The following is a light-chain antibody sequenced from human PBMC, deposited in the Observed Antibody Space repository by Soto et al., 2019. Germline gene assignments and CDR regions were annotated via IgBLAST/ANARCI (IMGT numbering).Light chain of an antibody. CDR3: QQYDTSYT. Sequence: DIQMTQSPSTLSASIGDRVTITCRASQAISNRLAWYQQKPGKAPKLLIYKASSLESGVPSRFSGSGSGTEFTLAISSLQPDDFATYYCQQYDTSYTFGRGTRLEIK. CDR2: KAS. V-gene: IGKV1-5*03. J-gene: IGKJ2*01. CDR1: QAISNR.